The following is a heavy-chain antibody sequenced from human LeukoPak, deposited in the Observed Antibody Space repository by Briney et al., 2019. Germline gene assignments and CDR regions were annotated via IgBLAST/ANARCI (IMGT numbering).Heavy chain of an antibody. Sequence: SETLSLTCSVPGGSISSSSYYWGWIRQPPGKGLEWIGRIYYSGSTYYNPSLKSRVTISVDTSKNQFSLKLSSVTAADTAVYYCARGGYSSGRLPHTPAYYYYGMDVWGQGTTVTVSS. V-gene: IGHV4-39*01. D-gene: IGHD6-19*01. CDR3: ARGGYSSGRLPHTPAYYYYGMDV. CDR1: GGSISSSSYY. CDR2: IYYSGST. J-gene: IGHJ6*02.